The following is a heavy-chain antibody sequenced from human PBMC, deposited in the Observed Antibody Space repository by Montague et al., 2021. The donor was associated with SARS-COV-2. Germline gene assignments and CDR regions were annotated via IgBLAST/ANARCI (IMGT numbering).Heavy chain of an antibody. J-gene: IGHJ2*01. Sequence: CAISGDSVSSSIATWNWIRQSPSRGLEWLGRTYYRSKWYNDYAVSVKSRVTINPDTSNNRISLQLNSVTPEDTAVYYCARAYCGGDCYFYWYFDLWGRGTLVTVSS. CDR2: TYYRSKWYN. CDR3: ARAYCGGDCYFYWYFDL. CDR1: GDSVSSSIAT. D-gene: IGHD2-21*02. V-gene: IGHV6-1*01.